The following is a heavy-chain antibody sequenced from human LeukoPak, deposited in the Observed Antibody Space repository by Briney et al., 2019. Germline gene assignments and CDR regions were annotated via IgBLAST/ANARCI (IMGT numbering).Heavy chain of an antibody. V-gene: IGHV1-69*13. CDR1: GGTFSSYA. CDR3: ARSIAVAGTKLTHYYYYYMDV. D-gene: IGHD6-19*01. Sequence: EASVKVPCKASGGTFSSYAISWVRQAPGQGLEWMGGIIPIFGTANYAQKFQGRATITADESTSTAYMELSSLRSEDTAVYYCARSIAVAGTKLTHYYYYYMDVWGKGTTVTISS. J-gene: IGHJ6*03. CDR2: IIPIFGTA.